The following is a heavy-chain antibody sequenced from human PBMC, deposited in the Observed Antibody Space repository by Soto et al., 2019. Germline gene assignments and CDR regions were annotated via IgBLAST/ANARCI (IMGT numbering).Heavy chain of an antibody. CDR1: GFTFSSYS. J-gene: IGHJ6*02. Sequence: HPGGSLRLSCAASGFTFSSYSMNWVRQAPGKGLEWVSYISSSSSTIYYADYVKGRFTISRDNAKNSLYLQMNSLRAEDTAVYYCARALITMVRGVIPRNYYGMDVWGQGTTVTVSS. CDR3: ARALITMVRGVIPRNYYGMDV. CDR2: ISSSSSTI. V-gene: IGHV3-48*01. D-gene: IGHD3-10*01.